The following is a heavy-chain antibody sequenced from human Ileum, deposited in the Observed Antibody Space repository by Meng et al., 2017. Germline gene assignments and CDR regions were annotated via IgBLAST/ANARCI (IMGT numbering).Heavy chain of an antibody. J-gene: IGHJ4*02. D-gene: IGHD5-12*01. CDR1: GYIFSSRG. CDR2: IWYDGSKK. CDR3: ATDIGVTNYLLDF. V-gene: IGHV3-33*01. Sequence: QVDLGDSGGGVVSPGRSLRLAFVGSGYIFSSRGMHWVRQAPGKGLEWVAAIWYDGSKKLYGDSVKGRFTISRDDSKNTLYLEMNGLRVEDTAVYFCATDIGVTNYLLDFWGQGTLVTVSS.